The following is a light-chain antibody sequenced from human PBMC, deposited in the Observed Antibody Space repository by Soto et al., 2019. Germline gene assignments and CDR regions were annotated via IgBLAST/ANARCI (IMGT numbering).Light chain of an antibody. J-gene: IGKJ1*01. V-gene: IGKV3-15*01. CDR1: QSVSSN. CDR2: GAS. CDR3: QQYNTWSPWT. Sequence: EIAMTQSPATLSVSPGERATLSCRASQSVSSNLAWYQQKPGQAPRLLIYGASTRATGIPARFSGSGSGTEFTLTISSLQSEDFAVYYCQQYNTWSPWTFGQGTKVEIK.